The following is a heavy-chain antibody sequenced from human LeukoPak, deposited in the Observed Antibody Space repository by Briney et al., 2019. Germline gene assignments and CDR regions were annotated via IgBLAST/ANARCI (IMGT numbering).Heavy chain of an antibody. D-gene: IGHD3-3*01. Sequence: ASVKASCKASGGTFSSYAISWVRQAPGQGLEWMGGIIPIFGTANYAQKFQGRVTITTDESTSTAYMELSSLRSEDTAVYYCARGGVLRFLEWSKYYYYYMDVWGKGTTVTVSS. CDR3: ARGGVLRFLEWSKYYYYYMDV. V-gene: IGHV1-69*05. CDR2: IIPIFGTA. J-gene: IGHJ6*03. CDR1: GGTFSSYA.